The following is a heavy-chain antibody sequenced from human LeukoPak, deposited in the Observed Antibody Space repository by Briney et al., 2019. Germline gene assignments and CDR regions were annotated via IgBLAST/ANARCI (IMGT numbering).Heavy chain of an antibody. V-gene: IGHV3-21*01. Sequence: GGSLRLSCAASGLTFSSCNMNWVRQAPGKGLEWVSSISSSSSYIYYADSMKGRFTISRDNAKSSVYLQMNSLRAEDTAVCCCAGGYSSSWYTFDPWGQGTLVTVSS. CDR3: AGGYSSSWYTFDP. J-gene: IGHJ5*02. CDR1: GLTFSSCN. D-gene: IGHD6-13*01. CDR2: ISSSSSYI.